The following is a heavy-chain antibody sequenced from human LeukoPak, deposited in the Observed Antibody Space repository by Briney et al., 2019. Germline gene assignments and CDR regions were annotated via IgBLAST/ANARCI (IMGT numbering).Heavy chain of an antibody. Sequence: PGGSLRLSCAASGFTFSSYAMSWVRQAPGKGLEWVSTISGAAAGTYYADSVKGRFTISRDNAKNSLYLQMNSLRAEDTAVYYCARGYCSSTSCYYGFDYWGQGTLVTVSS. CDR1: GFTFSSYA. V-gene: IGHV3-23*01. CDR3: ARGYCSSTSCYYGFDY. D-gene: IGHD2-2*01. J-gene: IGHJ4*02. CDR2: ISGAAAGT.